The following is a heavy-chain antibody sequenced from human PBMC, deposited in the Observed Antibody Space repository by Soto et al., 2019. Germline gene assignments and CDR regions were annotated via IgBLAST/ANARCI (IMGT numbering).Heavy chain of an antibody. J-gene: IGHJ6*02. D-gene: IGHD3-10*01. V-gene: IGHV4-59*01. CDR3: ARVPRIEFHYYGMDV. CDR2: IYYSGST. Sequence: PSVTLSLTCTVAGGSISSYYWRWIRQPTGKGLEWIGYIYYSGSTNYNPSLKSRVTISVDTSKNQFSLKLSSVTAADTAVYYCARVPRIEFHYYGMDVWGQGTTVTVSS. CDR1: GGSISSYY.